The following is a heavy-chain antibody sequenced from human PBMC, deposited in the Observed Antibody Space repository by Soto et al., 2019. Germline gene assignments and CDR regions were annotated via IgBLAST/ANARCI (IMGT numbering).Heavy chain of an antibody. Sequence: QVQLVQSGAEVKKPGASVKVSCKASGYTFTSYAMHWVRQAPGQRLEWMGWINAGNGNTKYSQKFQGRVTITRDTSASTAYMELSSLRSEDTAVYYCARVICGWYYFDYWGQGTLVTVSS. CDR2: INAGNGNT. D-gene: IGHD6-19*01. J-gene: IGHJ4*02. CDR3: ARVICGWYYFDY. CDR1: GYTFTSYA. V-gene: IGHV1-3*01.